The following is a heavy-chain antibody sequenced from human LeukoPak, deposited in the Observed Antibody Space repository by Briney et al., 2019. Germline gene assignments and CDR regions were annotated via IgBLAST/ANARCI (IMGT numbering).Heavy chain of an antibody. CDR2: MNPNRGNT. CDR1: GYTFTSYD. V-gene: IGHV1-8*01. J-gene: IGHJ4*02. D-gene: IGHD2-15*01. CDR3: ARDVAAAAGSYFDY. Sequence: ASVKDSCKASGYTFTSYDINWVRQATEQGLEWMGWMNPNRGNTGYAQKFQGRVTMTRNTSISTAYMELSSLRSEDTAVYYCARDVAAAAGSYFDYWGQGTLVTVSS.